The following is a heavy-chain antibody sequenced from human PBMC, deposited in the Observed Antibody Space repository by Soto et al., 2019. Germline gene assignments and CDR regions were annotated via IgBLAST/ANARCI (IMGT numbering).Heavy chain of an antibody. CDR2: ISAYNGNT. D-gene: IGHD6-19*01. Sequence: QDQLVQSGVEVKKPGASVKVSCKASGYSFTNYGITWVRQAPGQGFEWMGWISAYNGNTNYAQKFQGRVTVTTDASTSTAYVELRSLRSDDTAVYYCARDRGVAPPVAGNTHCYYDMDVWGKGTTVTVSS. CDR1: GYSFTNYG. CDR3: ARDRGVAPPVAGNTHCYYDMDV. V-gene: IGHV1-18*01. J-gene: IGHJ6*03.